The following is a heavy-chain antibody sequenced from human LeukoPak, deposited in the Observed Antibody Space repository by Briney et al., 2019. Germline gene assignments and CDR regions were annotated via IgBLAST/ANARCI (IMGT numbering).Heavy chain of an antibody. Sequence: GGSLRLSCAASGLTFSSYAMSWVRQAPGKGLEWVSGISGSGGSTYYADSVKGRFTISRDNSGNTLYVQMNSLRAEDTAVYYCAKVRVAAAGIFDYWGQGTLVTVSS. V-gene: IGHV3-23*01. D-gene: IGHD6-13*01. CDR3: AKVRVAAAGIFDY. CDR1: GLTFSSYA. CDR2: ISGSGGST. J-gene: IGHJ4*02.